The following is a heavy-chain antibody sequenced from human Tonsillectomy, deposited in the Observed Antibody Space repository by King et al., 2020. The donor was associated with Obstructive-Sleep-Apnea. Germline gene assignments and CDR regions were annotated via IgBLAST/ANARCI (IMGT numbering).Heavy chain of an antibody. CDR3: ATYSSTWGGH. J-gene: IGHJ4*02. CDR1: GFTFSSYG. CDR2: LSYYGSNK. Sequence: VQLVESGGGVVQPGRSLRLSCAASGFTFSSYGMHWVRQAPGKGLEWVAVLSYYGSNKYYADSVKGRFTISRDNSKNTLYLQMNSLRAEDTAVYYCATYSSTWGGHWGQGTLVTVSS. D-gene: IGHD6-13*01. V-gene: IGHV3-30*03.